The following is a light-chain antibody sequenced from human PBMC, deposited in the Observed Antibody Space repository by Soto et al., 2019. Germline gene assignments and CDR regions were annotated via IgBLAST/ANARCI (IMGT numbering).Light chain of an antibody. CDR3: QQGHSFPFT. Sequence: DIQMTQSPSSVSASVGDRVTITCRASQGISSFLAWYQQKPGKAPNLLIYAASSLQSGVPSRFSGSGSGTDFTLTISSLQPEDFATYYCQQGHSFPFTFGPGTTVDIK. J-gene: IGKJ3*01. CDR1: QGISSF. CDR2: AAS. V-gene: IGKV1-12*01.